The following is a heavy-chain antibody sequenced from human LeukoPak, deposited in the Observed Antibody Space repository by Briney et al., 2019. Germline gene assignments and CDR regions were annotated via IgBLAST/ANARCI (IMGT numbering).Heavy chain of an antibody. CDR2: ASYSGST. CDR3: ARALGYCTSTSCLNYNYYGMDV. D-gene: IGHD2-2*01. CDR1: GGAISNTSYY. V-gene: IGHV4-39*07. Sequence: SETLSLTCTVSGGAISNTSYYWGWIRQPPGNGLEWIGSASYSGSTYYNPSLKSRVTISVDTSKNQFSLKLSSVTAADTAVYYCARALGYCTSTSCLNYNYYGMDVWGQGTTVTVSS. J-gene: IGHJ6*02.